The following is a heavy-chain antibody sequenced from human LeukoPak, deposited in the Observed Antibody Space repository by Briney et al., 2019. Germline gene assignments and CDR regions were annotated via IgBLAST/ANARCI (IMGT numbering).Heavy chain of an antibody. Sequence: GGSLRLSCAASGFTFSSYSMNWVRQAPGKGLEWVSSISSSSSYIYYADSVKGRFTISRDNAKNSLYLQMNSLSAEDTAVYYCARNPSRVAFDIWGQGTMVTVSS. CDR3: ARNPSRVAFDI. CDR1: GFTFSSYS. V-gene: IGHV3-21*01. CDR2: ISSSSSYI. J-gene: IGHJ3*02. D-gene: IGHD3-10*01.